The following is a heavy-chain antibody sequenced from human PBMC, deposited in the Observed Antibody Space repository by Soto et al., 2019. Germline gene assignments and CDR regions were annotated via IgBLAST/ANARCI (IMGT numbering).Heavy chain of an antibody. J-gene: IGHJ5*02. CDR2: IYHSGST. Sequence: SETLSLTCAVSGGSISSGGYSWSWIRQPPGKGLEWIGYIYHSGSTYYNPSLKSRVTISVDRSKNQFSLKLSSVTAADTAVYYCARLYCGGDCYSVYWFDHWGQGTLVTVSS. V-gene: IGHV4-30-2*01. CDR3: ARLYCGGDCYSVYWFDH. D-gene: IGHD2-21*02. CDR1: GGSISSGGYS.